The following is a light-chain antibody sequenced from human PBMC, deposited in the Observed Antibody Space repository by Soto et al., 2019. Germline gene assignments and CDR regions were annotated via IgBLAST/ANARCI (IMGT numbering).Light chain of an antibody. CDR3: SSYTSSSTLV. CDR2: EVS. Sequence: QSALTQPASVSGSPGQSITISCTGTSSDIGGYNYVSWYQHHPGRAPKLMIYEVSNLPSGISSRFSGYKSGNTASLTISGLQAEDEAAYYCSSYTSSSTLVFGGGTKLTVL. J-gene: IGLJ2*01. V-gene: IGLV2-14*01. CDR1: SSDIGGYNY.